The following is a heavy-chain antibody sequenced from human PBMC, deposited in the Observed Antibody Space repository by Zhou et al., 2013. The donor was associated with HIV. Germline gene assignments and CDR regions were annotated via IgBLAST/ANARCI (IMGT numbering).Heavy chain of an antibody. J-gene: IGHJ5*02. CDR1: AGIFSNYA. D-gene: IGHD6-6*01. CDR3: ARGSSMASRPYPLDT. V-gene: IGHV1-18*04. CDR2: ITTYKHDT. Sequence: QVHLVQSGSGVKTPGSSVKVSCKASAGIFSNYAINWVRQAPAQGLEWLGWITTYKHDTQFSQRFHDRVNVTTDPSTNIAYIELTNLTSDDTAMYYCARGSSMASRPYPLDTWGQGTLVIVSS.